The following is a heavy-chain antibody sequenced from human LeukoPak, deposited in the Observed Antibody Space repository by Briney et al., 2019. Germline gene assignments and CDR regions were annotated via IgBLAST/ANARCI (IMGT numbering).Heavy chain of an antibody. V-gene: IGHV3-13*01. J-gene: IGHJ3*02. Sequence: GGSLRLSCAASGFTFSSYDMHWVSQATGKGLEWVSAIGTAGDTYYPGSVKGRFTISRENAKNSLYLQMNSLRAGDTAVYYCARSSGSDAFDIWGQGTMVTVSS. D-gene: IGHD3-22*01. CDR1: GFTFSSYD. CDR3: ARSSGSDAFDI. CDR2: IGTAGDT.